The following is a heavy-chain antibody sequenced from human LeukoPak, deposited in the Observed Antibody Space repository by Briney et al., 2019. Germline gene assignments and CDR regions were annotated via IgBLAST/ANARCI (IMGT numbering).Heavy chain of an antibody. CDR2: INHSGST. Sequence: SETLSLTCAVYGGSFSGYYWSWIRQPPGKGLEWIGEINHSGSTNYNPSLKSRVTISVDTSKNQFSLKLSSVTAADTAVYDCARGIRITMVRGVLYYFDYWGQGTLVTVSS. J-gene: IGHJ4*02. CDR1: GGSFSGYY. D-gene: IGHD3-10*01. V-gene: IGHV4-34*01. CDR3: ARGIRITMVRGVLYYFDY.